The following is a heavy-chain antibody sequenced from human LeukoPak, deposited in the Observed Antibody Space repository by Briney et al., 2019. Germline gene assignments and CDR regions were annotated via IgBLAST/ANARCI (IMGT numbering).Heavy chain of an antibody. CDR2: INPNSGGK. CDR3: ARAPPITRGPFDP. J-gene: IGHJ5*02. D-gene: IGHD3-10*01. Sequence: ASVKVSCKASGYTFTGYYMHWVRQAPGQGLEWMGWINPNSGGKNYAQKFQGRVTMTRDTSISTVYMELSRLRADDTAVYYCARAPPITRGPFDPWGQGTLVTVSS. V-gene: IGHV1-2*02. CDR1: GYTFTGYY.